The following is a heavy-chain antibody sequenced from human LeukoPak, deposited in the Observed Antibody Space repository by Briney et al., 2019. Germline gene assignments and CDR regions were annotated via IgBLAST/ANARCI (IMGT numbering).Heavy chain of an antibody. CDR2: IDVSDSYT. CDR1: GYTFTSYW. CDR3: ARQVDYDGSGYLCFFDY. D-gene: IGHD3-22*01. Sequence: KLGESLKISCKGSGYTFTSYWITWVRQMPGKGLEWMGRIDVSDSYTNFSPSFQGLVTISADKSISTAFLQWSSLQASDAAMYYCARQVDYDGSGYLCFFDYWGQGTLVTVSS. V-gene: IGHV5-10-1*01. J-gene: IGHJ4*02.